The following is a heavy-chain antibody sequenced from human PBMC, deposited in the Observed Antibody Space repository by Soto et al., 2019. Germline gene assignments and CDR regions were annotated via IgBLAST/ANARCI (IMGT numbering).Heavy chain of an antibody. CDR1: GYTFTSYG. D-gene: IGHD3-22*01. V-gene: IGHV1-18*01. CDR3: ARDLEITMIVVVINYYYGMDV. J-gene: IGHJ6*02. CDR2: ISAYNGNT. Sequence: ASVKASCKASGYTFTSYGISWVRQAPGQGLEWMGWISAYNGNTNYAQKLQGRVTMTTDTSTSTAYMELRSLRSDDTAVYYCARDLEITMIVVVINYYYGMDVWGQGTTVTVSS.